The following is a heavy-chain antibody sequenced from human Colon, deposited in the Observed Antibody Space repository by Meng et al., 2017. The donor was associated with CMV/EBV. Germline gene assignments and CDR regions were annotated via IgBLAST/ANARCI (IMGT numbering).Heavy chain of an antibody. V-gene: IGHV3-74*01. CDR1: GFMFSTYW. Sequence: ACGFMFSTYWMDWVRQAPGKGLVWVSRINSDGTRTNYVDSVTGRFTISRDNAKNTLYLQMNSLRAEDTAVYFCATGIYYENDRYFDLWGRGTLVTVSS. CDR3: ATGIYYENDRYFDL. D-gene: IGHD3-22*01. J-gene: IGHJ2*01. CDR2: INSDGTRT.